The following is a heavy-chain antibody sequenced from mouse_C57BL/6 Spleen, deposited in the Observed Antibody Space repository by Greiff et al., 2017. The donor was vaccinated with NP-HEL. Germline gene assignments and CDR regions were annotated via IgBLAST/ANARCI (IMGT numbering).Heavy chain of an antibody. J-gene: IGHJ3*01. Sequence: EVKLVESGGGLVKPGGSLKLSCAASGFTFSSYAMSWVRQTPEKRLEWVATISDGGSYTYYPDNVKGRFTISRDNAKNNLYLQMSHLKSEDTAMYYCARDGRLSWFAYWGQGTLVTVSA. D-gene: IGHD2-4*01. V-gene: IGHV5-4*01. CDR1: GFTFSSYA. CDR3: ARDGRLSWFAY. CDR2: ISDGGSYT.